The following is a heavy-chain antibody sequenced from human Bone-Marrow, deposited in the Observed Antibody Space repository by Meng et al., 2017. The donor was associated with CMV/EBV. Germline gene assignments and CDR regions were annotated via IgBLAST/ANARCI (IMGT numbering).Heavy chain of an antibody. Sequence: GESLKISCTASGFTFRSHAMNWVRQAPGKGLEWVAVISYDGSNKYYADSVKGRFTISRDNSKNTLYLQMSSLRAEDTAVYYCAGGYSSSWWSGFGSYYYYGMDVWGQGTTVTVSS. CDR2: ISYDGSNK. D-gene: IGHD6-13*01. CDR3: AGGYSSSWWSGFGSYYYYGMDV. CDR1: GFTFRSHA. J-gene: IGHJ6*02. V-gene: IGHV3-30-3*01.